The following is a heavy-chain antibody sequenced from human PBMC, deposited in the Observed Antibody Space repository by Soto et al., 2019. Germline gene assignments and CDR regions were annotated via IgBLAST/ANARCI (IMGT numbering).Heavy chain of an antibody. Sequence: PSETLSLTCTVSGGSISSYYWNWIRQPPGKGLEWIAYIHYSGSTNYNPSLKSRVTISVDTSKNQFSLKVSSVTAADTAVYYCARGRFYDFWSGYSSNHFDYWGQGTLVTVSS. D-gene: IGHD3-3*01. V-gene: IGHV4-59*12. J-gene: IGHJ4*02. CDR2: IHYSGST. CDR1: GGSISSYY. CDR3: ARGRFYDFWSGYSSNHFDY.